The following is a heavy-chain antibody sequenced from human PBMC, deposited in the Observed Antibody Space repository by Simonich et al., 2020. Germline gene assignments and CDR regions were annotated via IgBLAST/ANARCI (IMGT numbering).Heavy chain of an antibody. V-gene: IGHV3-21*01. CDR1: GFTFSSYS. Sequence: DVQLVESGGGLVKPGGSLRLSCAASGFTFSSYSMNWVRQAPGKGLEGVSSISSSSSYIYYADSVKVRFTISRDNAKNSLYLQMNSLRAEDTAVYYCAREIEAGNAFDIWGQGTMVTVSS. J-gene: IGHJ3*02. CDR2: ISSSSSYI. CDR3: AREIEAGNAFDI.